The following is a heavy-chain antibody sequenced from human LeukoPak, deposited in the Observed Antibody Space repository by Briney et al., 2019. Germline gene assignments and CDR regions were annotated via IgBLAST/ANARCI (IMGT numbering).Heavy chain of an antibody. CDR2: IYSGGYT. CDR1: GFTVSSNF. V-gene: IGHV3-53*01. J-gene: IGHJ4*02. CDR3: VRASSTTAAGLFDY. D-gene: IGHD6-13*01. Sequence: GGALRLSCAASGFTVSSNFMSWVRQAPGKGLEWVSVIYSGGYTVYAGSVKGRFTISRDNSENTLFLQMNSLRADDTAVYYCVRASSTTAAGLFDYWGQGTLLTVSS.